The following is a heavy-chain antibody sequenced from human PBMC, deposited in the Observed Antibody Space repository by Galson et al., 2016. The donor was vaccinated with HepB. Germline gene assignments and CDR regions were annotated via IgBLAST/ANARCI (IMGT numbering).Heavy chain of an antibody. J-gene: IGHJ4*02. V-gene: IGHV4-39*01. CDR2: ISYNGTT. CDR1: GASISSPSYF. Sequence: SETLSLTCNFSGASISSPSYFWGWIRQPPGKGLEWIATISYNGTTYYNASLRSRVKISVDTPKAQFSLNLGSVTAADTAVYSCAGRVDTPMGYFDYWGQGSLVMVSS. CDR3: AGRVDTPMGYFDY. D-gene: IGHD5-18*01.